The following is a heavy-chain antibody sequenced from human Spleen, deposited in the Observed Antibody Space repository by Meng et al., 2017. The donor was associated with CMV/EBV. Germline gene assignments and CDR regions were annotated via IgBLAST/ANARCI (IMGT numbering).Heavy chain of an antibody. CDR2: IYYSGST. D-gene: IGHD3-3*01. Sequence: SETLSLTCTVSGGSISSSSYYWSWIRQPPGKGLEWIGYIYYSGSTNYNPSLKSRVTISVDTSKNQFSLKLSSVTAADTAVYYCARGVEGMDVWGQGTTVTVSS. V-gene: IGHV4-61*01. CDR1: GGSISSSSYY. J-gene: IGHJ6*02. CDR3: ARGVEGMDV.